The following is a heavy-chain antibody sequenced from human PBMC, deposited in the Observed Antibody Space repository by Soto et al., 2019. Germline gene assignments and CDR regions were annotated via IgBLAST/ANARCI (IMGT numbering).Heavy chain of an antibody. CDR1: GFTFSSYG. J-gene: IGHJ2*01. CDR3: AKDRAVAGTGRGWYFDL. Sequence: QVQLVESGGGVVQPGRSLRLSCAASGFTFSSYGMHWVRQAPGKGLEWVAVISYDGSNKYYADSVKGRFTISRDNSKNSLYLQMNTLRAEDTAVYYSAKDRAVAGTGRGWYFDLWGRGTLFTVSS. CDR2: ISYDGSNK. V-gene: IGHV3-30*18. D-gene: IGHD6-19*01.